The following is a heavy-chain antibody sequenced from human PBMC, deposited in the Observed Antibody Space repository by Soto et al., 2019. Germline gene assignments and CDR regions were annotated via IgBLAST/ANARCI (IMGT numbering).Heavy chain of an antibody. Sequence: EVQVVESGGGLVQPGGSLRLSCAASGFSVTNNYMNWVRQAPGKGLEWVSIIDIGGNTYYADSVKDRFTISRDNSRNTLYLQIDSLRAEDTAVYYCARGRGRTGYLGREHYFDYWGQGTLVTVSP. CDR3: ARGRGRTGYLGREHYFDY. CDR2: IDIGGNT. D-gene: IGHD3-9*01. CDR1: GFSVTNNY. V-gene: IGHV3-66*01. J-gene: IGHJ4*02.